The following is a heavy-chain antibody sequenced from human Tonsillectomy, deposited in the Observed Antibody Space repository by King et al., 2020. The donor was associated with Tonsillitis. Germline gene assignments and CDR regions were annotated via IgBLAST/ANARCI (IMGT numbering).Heavy chain of an antibody. CDR1: GGTFSSYA. D-gene: IGHD3-22*01. V-gene: IGHV1-69*04. Sequence: QLVQSGAEVKKPGSSVKVSCKASGGTFSSYAISWVRQAPGQGLEWMGRIIPILAIPNYAQKFQGRVTITADKSTSTAYMELSSLRSEDTAVYYCAGGVFYDGSGYSDYFDYWGQGTLVTVSS. CDR2: IIPILAIP. CDR3: AGGVFYDGSGYSDYFDY. J-gene: IGHJ4*02.